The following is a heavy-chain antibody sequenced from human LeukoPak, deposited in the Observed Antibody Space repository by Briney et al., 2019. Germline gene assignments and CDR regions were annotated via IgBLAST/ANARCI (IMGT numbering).Heavy chain of an antibody. CDR2: ISAYDGNT. Sequence: ASVKVSCKASGYTFTSYGISWVRQAPGQGLEWMGWISAYDGNTNYAQKLQGRVTMTTDTSTSTAYMELRSLRSDDTAVYYCARGGVCSSTSCRMYLSFDPWGQGTLVTVSS. CDR1: GYTFTSYG. D-gene: IGHD2-2*01. J-gene: IGHJ5*02. CDR3: ARGGVCSSTSCRMYLSFDP. V-gene: IGHV1-18*01.